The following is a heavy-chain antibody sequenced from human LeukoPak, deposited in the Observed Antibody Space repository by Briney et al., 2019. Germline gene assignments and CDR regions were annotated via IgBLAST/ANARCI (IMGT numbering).Heavy chain of an antibody. J-gene: IGHJ6*02. Sequence: GASVKVSCKASGYTFTGYYMHWVRQAPGQGLEWMGWINPNSGGTNYAQKFQGRVTMTRDTSISTAYMELSRLRSDDTAVYYCARNPCDYGGNSLGYYYYYGMDVWGQGTTVTVSS. CDR3: ARNPCDYGGNSLGYYYYYGMDV. V-gene: IGHV1-2*02. CDR1: GYTFTGYY. D-gene: IGHD4-23*01. CDR2: INPNSGGT.